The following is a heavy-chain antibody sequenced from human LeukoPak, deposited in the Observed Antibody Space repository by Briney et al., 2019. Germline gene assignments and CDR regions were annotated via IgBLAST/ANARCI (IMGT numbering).Heavy chain of an antibody. CDR2: INHSGSA. CDR1: GFTFSSYW. J-gene: IGHJ6*03. CDR3: ARHGNYDILTGYYTPPSYYMDV. D-gene: IGHD3-9*01. Sequence: GSLRLSCAASGFTFSSYWMSWIRQPPGKGLEWIGEINHSGSANYNPSLKSRVTISVDTSKNQFSLKLSSVTAADTAVYYCARHGNYDILTGYYTPPSYYMDVWGKGTTVTISS. V-gene: IGHV4-34*01.